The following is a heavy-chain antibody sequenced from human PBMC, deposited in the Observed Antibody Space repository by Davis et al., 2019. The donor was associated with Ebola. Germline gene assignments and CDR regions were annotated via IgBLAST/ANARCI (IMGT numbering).Heavy chain of an antibody. J-gene: IGHJ4*02. CDR3: ATAIVVVPAASMAFDY. CDR2: FDPEDGET. CDR1: GYTLTELS. Sequence: ASVKVSCKVSGYTLTELSMHWVRQAPGKGLEWMGGFDPEDGETIYAQKFQGRVTMTEDTSTDTAYMELSSLRSEDTAVYYCATAIVVVPAASMAFDYWSQGTLVTVSS. D-gene: IGHD2-2*01. V-gene: IGHV1-24*01.